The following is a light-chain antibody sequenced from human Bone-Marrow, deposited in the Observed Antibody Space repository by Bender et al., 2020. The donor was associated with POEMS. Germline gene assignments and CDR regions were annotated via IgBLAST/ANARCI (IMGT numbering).Light chain of an antibody. V-gene: IGLV1-44*01. J-gene: IGLJ3*02. CDR3: SSWDNSLSCWV. CDR1: SSNIGSNT. CDR2: SNY. Sequence: QSVLTQPPSASGTPGQSVIISCSGSSSNIGSNTVNWYQQLPGTATRLVVYSNYQRHSGVPARFSGSKSGTSASLAISDIQSEDEGYYYCSSWDNSLSCWVFGGGSMMSVL.